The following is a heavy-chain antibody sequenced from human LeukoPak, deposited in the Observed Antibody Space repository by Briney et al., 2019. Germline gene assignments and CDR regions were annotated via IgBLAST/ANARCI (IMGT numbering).Heavy chain of an antibody. CDR1: GFSFSSYA. Sequence: GGSLRLSCAASGFSFSSYAMSWVRQAPGKGLEWVSSVSAGGATTYYADSVKGRFTMSRDNSKKTLSLQMHSLRAEDTAVYYCAKGKVNHDGAFDFWGQGTMVTVSS. CDR3: AKGKVNHDGAFDF. CDR2: VSAGGATT. D-gene: IGHD3-16*01. J-gene: IGHJ3*01. V-gene: IGHV3-23*01.